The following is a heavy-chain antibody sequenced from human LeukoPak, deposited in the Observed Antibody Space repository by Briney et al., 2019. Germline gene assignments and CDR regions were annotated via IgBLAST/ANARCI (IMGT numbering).Heavy chain of an antibody. CDR1: GFTFSDYY. CDR2: ISSSGSTI. CDR3: AREGEFLDTAMPRYYYGMDV. V-gene: IGHV3-11*01. J-gene: IGHJ6*02. Sequence: PGGSLRLSCAASGFTFSDYYMSWIRQAPGKGLEWVSYISSSGSTIYYADSVKGRFTISRDTAKNSLYLQMNSLRAEDTAVYYCAREGEFLDTAMPRYYYGMDVWGQGTTVTVSS. D-gene: IGHD5-18*01.